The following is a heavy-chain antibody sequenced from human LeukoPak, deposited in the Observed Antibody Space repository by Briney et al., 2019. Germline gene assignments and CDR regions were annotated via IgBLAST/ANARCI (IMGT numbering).Heavy chain of an antibody. D-gene: IGHD3-10*01. Sequence: SETLSLTCTVSGGSISSYYWSWIRQPAGKGLEWIGRIYTSGSTNYNPSLKSRVTMSVDTSKNQFSLKLSPVTAADTAVYYCARESYYYGSVSFDYWGQGTLVTVSS. CDR2: IYTSGST. CDR1: GGSISSYY. V-gene: IGHV4-4*07. CDR3: ARESYYYGSVSFDY. J-gene: IGHJ4*02.